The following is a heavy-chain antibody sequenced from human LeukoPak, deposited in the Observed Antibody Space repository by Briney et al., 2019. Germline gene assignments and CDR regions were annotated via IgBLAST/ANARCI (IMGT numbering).Heavy chain of an antibody. CDR1: EFTFSNAW. Sequence: PGGSLRLSCAASEFTFSNAWMSWVRQAPGKGLEWVGRIRSQSNGGTTDYAAPVKGRFTISRDDSKNTLYLQMDSLKTEDTAVYYCTTWTGGVVLTSWGQGTLVTVSS. J-gene: IGHJ1*01. CDR3: TTWTGGVVLTS. CDR2: IRSQSNGGTT. D-gene: IGHD2/OR15-2a*01. V-gene: IGHV3-15*01.